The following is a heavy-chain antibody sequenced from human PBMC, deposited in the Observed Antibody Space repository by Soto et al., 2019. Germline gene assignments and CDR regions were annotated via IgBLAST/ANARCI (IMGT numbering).Heavy chain of an antibody. V-gene: IGHV4-59*01. CDR3: ARDLGYDLDY. D-gene: IGHD5-18*01. CDR2: IYYSGST. J-gene: IGHJ4*02. Sequence: SETLSLTCTVSGFSISSYYWSWIRQPPGKGLEWIGYIYYSGSTNYNPSLKSRVTISVDTSKNQFSLKFSFVTAADTAVYYCARDLGYDLDYWGQGTLVTVS. CDR1: GFSISSYY.